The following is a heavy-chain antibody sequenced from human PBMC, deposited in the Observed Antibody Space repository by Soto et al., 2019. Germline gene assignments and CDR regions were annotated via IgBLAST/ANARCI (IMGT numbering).Heavy chain of an antibody. V-gene: IGHV3-23*01. CDR2: ILVDGRT. CDR3: AKATATGGGAFDF. D-gene: IGHD2-8*02. CDR1: GFPCGSYD. J-gene: IGHJ3*01. Sequence: PGGSLRLSCAASGFPCGSYDMTWVRQAPGKGLEWVSTILVDGRTFYVDSVKGRFTISRDNSRHTVYLQMNSLTAGDTALYYCAKATATGGGAFDFCGQGTMVTVAS.